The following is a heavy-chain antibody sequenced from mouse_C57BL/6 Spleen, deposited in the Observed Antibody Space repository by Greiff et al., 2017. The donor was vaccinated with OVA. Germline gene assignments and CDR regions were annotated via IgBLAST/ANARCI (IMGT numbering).Heavy chain of an antibody. V-gene: IGHV1-55*01. CDR1: GYTFTSYW. J-gene: IGHJ2*01. D-gene: IGHD1-2*01. Sequence: QVQLQQSGAELVKPGASVKMSCKASGYTFTSYWITWVKQRPGQGLEWLGDIYPGSGSTNYNEKFKSKATLTVDTSSSTAYMQLSSLTSEDSAVYYWATGDYDGYYFGYWGQSATRTVSS. CDR2: IYPGSGST. CDR3: ATGDYDGYYFGY.